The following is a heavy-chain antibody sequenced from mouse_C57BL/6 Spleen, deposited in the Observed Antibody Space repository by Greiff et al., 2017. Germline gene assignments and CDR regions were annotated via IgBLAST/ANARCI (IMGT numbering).Heavy chain of an antibody. CDR1: GFNIKDDY. CDR3: TTGYSNLFAY. D-gene: IGHD2-5*01. J-gene: IGHJ3*01. V-gene: IGHV14-4*01. CDR2: IDPENGDT. Sequence: VHVKQSGAELVRPGASVKLSCTASGFNIKDDYMHWVKQRPEQGLEWIGWIDPENGDTEYASKFQGKATITADTSSNTAYLQLSSLTSEDTAVYYCTTGYSNLFAYWGQGTLVTVSA.